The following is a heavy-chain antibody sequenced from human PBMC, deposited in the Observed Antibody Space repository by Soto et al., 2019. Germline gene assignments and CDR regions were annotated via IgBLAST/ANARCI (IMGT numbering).Heavy chain of an antibody. Sequence: PGGSLRLSCAASGFTFSNAWMSWVRQAPGKGLEWVGRIKSKTDGGTADYAAPVKGRFTISRDDSKNTLYLQMNSLRAEDTAVYYCVKFEVLRFLEWLFPEYYYYGMDVWGQGTTVTVSS. V-gene: IGHV3-15*01. D-gene: IGHD3-3*01. J-gene: IGHJ6*02. CDR1: GFTFSNAW. CDR3: VKFEVLRFLEWLFPEYYYYGMDV. CDR2: IKSKTDGGTA.